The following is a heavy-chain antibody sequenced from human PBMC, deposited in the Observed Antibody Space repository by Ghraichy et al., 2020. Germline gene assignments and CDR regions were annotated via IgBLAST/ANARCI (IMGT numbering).Heavy chain of an antibody. Sequence: ASVKVSCKASGYTFTSYAMHWVRQAPGQRLEWMGWINAGNGNTKYSQKFQGRVTITRDTSASTAYMELSSLRSEDTAVYYCARAPEGRSGSRHEYFQHWGQGTLVTVSS. CDR1: GYTFTSYA. CDR2: INAGNGNT. CDR3: ARAPEGRSGSRHEYFQH. D-gene: IGHD1-26*01. V-gene: IGHV1-3*01. J-gene: IGHJ1*01.